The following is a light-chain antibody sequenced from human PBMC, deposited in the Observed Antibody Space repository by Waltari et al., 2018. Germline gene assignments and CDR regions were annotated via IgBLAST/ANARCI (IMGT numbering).Light chain of an antibody. CDR2: DVT. V-gene: IGLV2-14*01. CDR1: SSDVGGYHH. CDR3: SSYRTSSTFV. J-gene: IGLJ1*01. Sequence: QSALTQPASVSGSPGQSITISFTCTSSDVGGYHHASWYQQTPGKAPKRLIYDVTKRPLGVSNRYSGSKSGNTASLTISGLQAEDEAVYYCSSYRTSSTFVFGPGTKVTVL.